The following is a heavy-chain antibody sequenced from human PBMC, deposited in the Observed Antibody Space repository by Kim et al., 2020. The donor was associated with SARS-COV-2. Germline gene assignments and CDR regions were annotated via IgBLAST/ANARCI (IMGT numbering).Heavy chain of an antibody. CDR2: VSWNSDNI. CDR3: AKEKYSRSSGLAF. V-gene: IGHV3-9*01. Sequence: GGSLRLSCAASGFTFGDYAMHWVRQAPGKGLEWVSGVSWNSDNIGHADSVKGRFTISRDNAKNSLYLQMNSLRAEDTALYYCAKEKYSRSSGLAFWGQGTLVTVSS. J-gene: IGHJ4*02. CDR1: GFTFGDYA. D-gene: IGHD6-6*01.